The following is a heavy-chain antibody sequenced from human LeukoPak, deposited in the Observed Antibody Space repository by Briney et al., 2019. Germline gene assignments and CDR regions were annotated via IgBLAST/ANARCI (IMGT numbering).Heavy chain of an antibody. D-gene: IGHD2-2*01. CDR2: IRTYNGNK. J-gene: IGHJ6*04. CDR3: ANLDFFISTSSYAHPSSGLDV. CDR1: GYTFTSYG. V-gene: IGHV1-18*04. Sequence: ASVKVSCKASGYTFTSYGISWVRQAPGQGLEWMGWIRTYNGNKNYAQKLQGRVTMTTDKSTSTAYMEMRSLRSDDTAVYYCANLDFFISTSSYAHPSSGLDVGGKGTPGPVS.